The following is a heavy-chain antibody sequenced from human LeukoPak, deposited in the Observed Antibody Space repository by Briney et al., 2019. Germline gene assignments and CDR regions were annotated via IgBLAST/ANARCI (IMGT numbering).Heavy chain of an antibody. V-gene: IGHV1-2*02. D-gene: IGHD3-22*01. CDR2: INPNSGGT. Sequence: ASVKVSCKASGYTFTGYYMHWVRQAPGQGLEWMGWINPNSGGTNYAQKFQGRVTMTRDTSISTAYMELSRLRSDDTAVYYCARVSYDSSGYYYVGYFQHWGQGTLVTVSS. CDR3: ARVSYDSSGYYYVGYFQH. J-gene: IGHJ1*01. CDR1: GYTFTGYY.